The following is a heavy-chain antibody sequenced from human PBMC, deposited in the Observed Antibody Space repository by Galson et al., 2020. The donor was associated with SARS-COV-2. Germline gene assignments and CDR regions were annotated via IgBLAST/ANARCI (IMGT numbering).Heavy chain of an antibody. J-gene: IGHJ5*02. Sequence: SGPTLVKPTQTLTLTCTFSGFSLSTSGVGVGWIRQPPGKALEWLALIYWNDDKRYSPSLKSRLTITKDTSKNQVVLTMTNMDPVDTATYYCAHRLVGPSMTTVVNWFDPWAREPWSPSPQ. V-gene: IGHV2-5*01. CDR3: AHRLVGPSMTTVVNWFDP. D-gene: IGHD4-17*01. CDR2: IYWNDDK. CDR1: GFSLSTSGVG.